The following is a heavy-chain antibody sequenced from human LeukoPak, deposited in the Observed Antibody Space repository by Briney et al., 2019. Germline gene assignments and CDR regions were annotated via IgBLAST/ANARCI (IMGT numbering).Heavy chain of an antibody. CDR1: GYTFTRYY. D-gene: IGHD6-19*01. CDR2: INPSGGST. J-gene: IGHJ4*02. V-gene: IGHV1-46*01. Sequence: ASVTVSCKASGYTFTRYYMHWVRQAPGQGLEWMGIINPSGGSTSYAQKFQGRVTMTRDTSTSTVYMELSSLRSEDTAVYYCARHSSGWYYDYWGQGTLVTVSS. CDR3: ARHSSGWYYDY.